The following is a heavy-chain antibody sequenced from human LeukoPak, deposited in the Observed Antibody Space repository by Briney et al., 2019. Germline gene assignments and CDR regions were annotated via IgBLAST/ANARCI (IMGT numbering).Heavy chain of an antibody. V-gene: IGHV4-34*10. Sequence: SETLSLTCAVYGGSFSGYYWSWIRQPPGRGPEWIATVSHSGATQYNPSLTSRVAISLDTSKNLFSLSLNSVTAADTAVFYCARSMVTTDRNFDHWGQGTLVTVSS. CDR2: VSHSGAT. CDR1: GGSFSGYY. D-gene: IGHD2-21*02. J-gene: IGHJ4*02. CDR3: ARSMVTTDRNFDH.